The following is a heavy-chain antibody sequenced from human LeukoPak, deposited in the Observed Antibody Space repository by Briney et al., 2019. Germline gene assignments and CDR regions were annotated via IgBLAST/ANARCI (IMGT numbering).Heavy chain of an antibody. CDR1: GFTFSSYS. J-gene: IGHJ3*02. D-gene: IGHD3-10*01. Sequence: PGRSLRLSCAASGFTFSSYSMNSVRQAPGKGLGWVSSISSSSSYIYYADSVKGRFTISRDNAKNSLYLQMNSLRAEDTAVYYCARDPPTYYYGSGRGAFDIWGQGTMVTVSS. V-gene: IGHV3-21*01. CDR3: ARDPPTYYYGSGRGAFDI. CDR2: ISSSSSYI.